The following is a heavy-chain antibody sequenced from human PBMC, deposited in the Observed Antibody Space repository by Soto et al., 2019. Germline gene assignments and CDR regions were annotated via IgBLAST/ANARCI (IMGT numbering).Heavy chain of an antibody. CDR1: GFTFSSYS. V-gene: IGHV3-48*01. CDR3: AIDQNPRQERLYARLGD. J-gene: IGHJ4*02. CDR2: ISGSSSMI. Sequence: EVQLVESGGGLVQPGGSLRLSCAASGFTFSSYSMNWVRQAPGKGLEWVSYISGSSSMIYYADSVKGRFTISRDNAKNAHSLQMHFLRADGTAVDYCAIDQNPRQERLYARLGDWGQGTLVTVSS. D-gene: IGHD3-16*01.